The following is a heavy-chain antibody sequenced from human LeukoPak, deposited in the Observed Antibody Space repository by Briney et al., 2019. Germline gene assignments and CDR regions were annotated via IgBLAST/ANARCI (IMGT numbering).Heavy chain of an antibody. CDR3: AKDAPSGSYYFYYYMDV. D-gene: IGHD1-26*01. CDR2: ISYDDTNK. V-gene: IGHV3-30*18. CDR1: GFTFSSYG. J-gene: IGHJ6*03. Sequence: GRSLRPSYAASGFTFSSYGIHWVRQAPGKGLKWVAVISYDDTNKYYADSVKGRFTISRDNSKNTLYLQMNGLRVEDTAVYYCAKDAPSGSYYFYYYMDVWGKGTTVTVSS.